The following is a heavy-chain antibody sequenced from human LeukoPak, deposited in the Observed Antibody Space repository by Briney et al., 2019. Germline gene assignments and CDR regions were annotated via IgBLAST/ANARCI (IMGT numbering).Heavy chain of an antibody. CDR1: GGSISSGSYY. CDR3: ARDTGERVAGTITLRYYYYYMDV. V-gene: IGHV4-61*02. Sequence: SETLSLTCTVSGGSISSGSYYWSWIRQPAGKGLEWIGRIYTSGSTNYNPSLKSRVTMSVDTSKNQFSLKLSSVTAADTAVYYCARDTGERVAGTITLRYYYYYMDVWGKGTTVTISS. J-gene: IGHJ6*03. D-gene: IGHD6-19*01. CDR2: IYTSGST.